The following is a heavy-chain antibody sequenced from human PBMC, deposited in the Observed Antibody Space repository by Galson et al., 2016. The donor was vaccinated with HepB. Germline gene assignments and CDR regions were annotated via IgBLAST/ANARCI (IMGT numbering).Heavy chain of an antibody. CDR2: INDSGSA. CDR1: GVSFRGFY. V-gene: IGHV4-34*01. Sequence: SETLSLTCVVSGVSFRGFYWSWIRQSPGKGLEWVGEINDSGSANYNPSLKSRLTISADTSNNHFSLNLTSVTAAGTALYYCARVAVRHDVLARGWFDPWGQGTLVTVSS. CDR3: ARVAVRHDVLARGWFDP. J-gene: IGHJ5*02. D-gene: IGHD4-11*01.